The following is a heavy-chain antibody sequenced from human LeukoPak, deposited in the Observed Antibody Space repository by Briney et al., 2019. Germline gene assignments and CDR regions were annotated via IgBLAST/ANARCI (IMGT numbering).Heavy chain of an antibody. CDR1: GGSISSSSYY. Sequence: PSETLSLTCTVSGGSISSSSYYWGWIRQPPGKGLEWIGYIYYTGSTYYNPSLKSRVTMSVDTSKNQSSLKLSSVTAVDTAEYYCARYDILTGLQGGFFDYWGQGTLVTVSS. D-gene: IGHD3-9*01. CDR2: IYYTGST. J-gene: IGHJ4*02. CDR3: ARYDILTGLQGGFFDY. V-gene: IGHV4-39*07.